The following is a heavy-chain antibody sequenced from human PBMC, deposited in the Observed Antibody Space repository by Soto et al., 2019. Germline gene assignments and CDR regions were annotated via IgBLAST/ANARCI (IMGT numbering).Heavy chain of an antibody. CDR2: IYDDGSA. CDR3: AREVAGIGTTGFYFFYGVDV. V-gene: IGHV3-53*01. CDR1: GFNVTSNY. Sequence: EMQLVESGGGLSQPGGSLRLSCVASGFNVTSNYISWVRQAPGAGLQLVAIIYDDGSAYYTESVEGRLTISRDSSKNTVYLQVRPLKAEDSAVYYCAREVAGIGTTGFYFFYGVDVWGQGTTVTVSS. J-gene: IGHJ6*02. D-gene: IGHD1-1*01.